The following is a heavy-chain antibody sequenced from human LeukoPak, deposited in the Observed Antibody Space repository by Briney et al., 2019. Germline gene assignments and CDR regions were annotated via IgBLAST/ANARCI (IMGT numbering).Heavy chain of an antibody. V-gene: IGHV3-21*01. CDR3: ARPPRGYRRPNWFDP. CDR2: ISSSSSDI. D-gene: IGHD2-15*01. J-gene: IGHJ5*02. Sequence: GGSLRLSCAASGFTFSSYSMNWVRQAPGKGLEWVSSISSSSSDIYYADSVKRRFTISRDNAKNSLYLQMNSLRAEDTAVYYCARPPRGYRRPNWFDPWGQGTLVTVSS. CDR1: GFTFSSYS.